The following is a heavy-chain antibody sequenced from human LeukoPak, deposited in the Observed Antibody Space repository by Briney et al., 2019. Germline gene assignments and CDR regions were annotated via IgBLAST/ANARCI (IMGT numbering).Heavy chain of an antibody. V-gene: IGHV3-21*01. J-gene: IGHJ4*02. D-gene: IGHD4-17*01. CDR3: VSDTVGDY. CDR2: ISGSTTYI. CDR1: GFTFSSYA. Sequence: GGSLRLSCAASGFTFSSYAMHWVRQAPGKGLEWVSSISGSTTYIYYADSVKGRFTISRDNAKNSLYLQMNSLRAEDTAVYYCVSDTVGDYWGQGTLVTVSS.